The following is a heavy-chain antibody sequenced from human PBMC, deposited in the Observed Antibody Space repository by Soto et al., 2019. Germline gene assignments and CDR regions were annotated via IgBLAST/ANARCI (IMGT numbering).Heavy chain of an antibody. V-gene: IGHV4-34*01. Sequence: ESLCVACSVSGVSFRVYYWSWVRQPPGKALEWIGEINHSGSTNYNPSLKSLVIISLDTSKNQFSLNLSSVTDADTAVYYCASLEAAGKESRRVWNPSNWFDPWGQGTQVTVSS. D-gene: IGHD6-13*01. CDR2: INHSGST. J-gene: IGHJ5*02. CDR1: GVSFRVYY. CDR3: ASLEAAGKESRRVWNPSNWFDP.